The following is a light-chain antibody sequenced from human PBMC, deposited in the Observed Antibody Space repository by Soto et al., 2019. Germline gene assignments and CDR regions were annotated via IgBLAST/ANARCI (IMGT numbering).Light chain of an antibody. CDR2: AAS. J-gene: IGKJ3*01. CDR3: RQYSSVPG. CDR1: QDIRNF. Sequence: DIQMTQSPTSLSASVGDIVTITCRASQDIRNFVDWYQQKPGKAPKLLIYAASNLQSGVPSRFSGSGSGTDFTLTINSLQPEDVATYSCRQYSSVPGVGLGTKVEIK. V-gene: IGKV1-27*01.